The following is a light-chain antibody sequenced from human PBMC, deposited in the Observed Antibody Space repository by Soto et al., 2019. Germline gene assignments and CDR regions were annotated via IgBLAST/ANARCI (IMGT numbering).Light chain of an antibody. Sequence: DVVMTQSPDSLAVSLGERATINCKSSQSVLYSSNNKNYLAWYQQKPGQPPKLLIYWASTRESGVPDRFSGSGSGTDFTLTIVSLQAEDVAVYYCQQYYSIPPTFGGGTKVEIK. CDR2: WAS. CDR3: QQYYSIPPT. J-gene: IGKJ4*01. CDR1: QSVLYSSNNKNY. V-gene: IGKV4-1*01.